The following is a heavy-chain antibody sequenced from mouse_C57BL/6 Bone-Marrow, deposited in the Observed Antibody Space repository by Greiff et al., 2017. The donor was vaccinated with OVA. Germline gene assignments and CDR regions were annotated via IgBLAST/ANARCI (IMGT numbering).Heavy chain of an antibody. J-gene: IGHJ3*01. CDR3: ARSENYYYGSLFAY. D-gene: IGHD1-1*01. CDR1: GYTFTSYW. Sequence: QVQLQQPGAELVKPGASVKLSCKASGYTFTSYWMHWVQQRPGQGLEWIGMIHPNSCSTNYNEKFKSKATLTVDKSSSTAYMQLSSRTSEDSAVYYCARSENYYYGSLFAYWGQGTLVTVSA. V-gene: IGHV1-64*01. CDR2: IHPNSCST.